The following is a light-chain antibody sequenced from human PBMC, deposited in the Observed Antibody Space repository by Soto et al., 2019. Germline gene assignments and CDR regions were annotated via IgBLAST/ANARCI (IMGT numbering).Light chain of an antibody. Sequence: QSVLTQPASPFGSPGPSITISCAGNNIGIGFYNYVSWYQQHPGKAPKLMIFDVSYRPSGISDRFSGSKSGNTASLTISGLQPEDEADYYCSSYGASSTLFGGGTKVTVL. CDR2: DVS. V-gene: IGLV2-14*03. CDR3: SSYGASSTL. CDR1: NIGIGFYNY. J-gene: IGLJ2*01.